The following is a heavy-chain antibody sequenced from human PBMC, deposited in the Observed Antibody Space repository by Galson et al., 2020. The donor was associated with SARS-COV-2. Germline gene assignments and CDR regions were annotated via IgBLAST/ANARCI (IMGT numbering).Heavy chain of an antibody. D-gene: IGHD1-26*01. J-gene: IGHJ4*01. CDR3: AKEKRIAGAPGGFDC. CDR1: GFNFDDYA. CDR2: ISFNSVYM. Sequence: GGSLRLSCEASGFNFDDYAMHWVRQIPGKGLEWVSSISFNSVYMYYADSVKGRFTISRDNAKNSLYLHMNSLRAEDTAFYYCAKEKRIAGAPGGFDCWGHGALVTVSS. V-gene: IGHV3-9*01.